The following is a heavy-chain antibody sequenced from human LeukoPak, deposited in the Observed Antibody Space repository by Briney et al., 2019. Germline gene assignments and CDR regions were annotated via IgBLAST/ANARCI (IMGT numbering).Heavy chain of an antibody. CDR2: IDYSGST. J-gene: IGHJ4*02. CDR1: ADSISSSSYY. CDR3: ARQPIVGATTVDY. V-gene: IGHV4-39*01. D-gene: IGHD1-26*01. Sequence: SETLSPTCTVSADSISSSSYYCGWIRQPPGKGLQWIGNIDYSGSTYYNPSLKSRVTISVDTSNNHFSLKLSSVTAADTAVYYCARQPIVGATTVDYWGQGTLVTVSS.